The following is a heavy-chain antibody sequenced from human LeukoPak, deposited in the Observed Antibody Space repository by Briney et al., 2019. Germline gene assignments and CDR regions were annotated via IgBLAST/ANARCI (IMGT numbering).Heavy chain of an antibody. CDR1: GFTFSSYA. J-gene: IGHJ3*02. Sequence: GGSLRLSCAASGFTFSSYAMSWVREAQGKGMEGVSAISGSGGSTYYADSVKGRFTISRDNSKNTLYLQMNSLRAEDAAVYYCAKIDGYSYGPDAFDIWGQGTMVTVSS. CDR2: ISGSGGST. V-gene: IGHV3-23*01. CDR3: AKIDGYSYGPDAFDI. D-gene: IGHD5-18*01.